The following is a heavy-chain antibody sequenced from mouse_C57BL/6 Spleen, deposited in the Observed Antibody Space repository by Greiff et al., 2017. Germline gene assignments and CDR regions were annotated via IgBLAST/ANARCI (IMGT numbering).Heavy chain of an antibody. Sequence: QVQLQQSGAELARPGASVKLSCKASGYTFTSYGISWVKQRTGQGLEWIGEIYPRGGNTYYNEKFKGKATLTADKSSSTAYMELRSLTSEDSAVYFCTITTVVYYAMDYWGQGTSVTVSS. CDR3: TITTVVYYAMDY. V-gene: IGHV1-81*01. J-gene: IGHJ4*01. CDR1: GYTFTSYG. D-gene: IGHD1-1*01. CDR2: IYPRGGNT.